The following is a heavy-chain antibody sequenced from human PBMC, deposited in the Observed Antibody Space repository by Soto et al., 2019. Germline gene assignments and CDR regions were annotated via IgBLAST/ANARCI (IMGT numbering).Heavy chain of an antibody. CDR3: ARRYAGNFDY. Sequence: QVQLQESGPGLVKPSETLSLTCTVSGGSISNYYWSWIRQPPGKGLEWIGYIYYSGSTNYNPSLKSRVTTSVDTSKNQFSLKLSSVTAADTAVYYCARRYAGNFDYWGQGTLVTVSS. D-gene: IGHD2-8*01. CDR2: IYYSGST. J-gene: IGHJ4*02. CDR1: GGSISNYY. V-gene: IGHV4-59*01.